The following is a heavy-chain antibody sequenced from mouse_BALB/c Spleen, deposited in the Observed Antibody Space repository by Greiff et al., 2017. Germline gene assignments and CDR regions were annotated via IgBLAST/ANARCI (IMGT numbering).Heavy chain of an antibody. CDR1: GYTFTSYW. V-gene: IGHV1-87*01. CDR2: IYPGDGDT. D-gene: IGHD1-2*01. J-gene: IGHJ3*01. CDR3: APLLRPFAY. Sequence: VQLQQSGAELARPGASVKLSCKASGYTFTSYWMQWVKQRPGQGLEWIGAIYPGDGDTRYTQKFKGKATLTADKSSSTAYMQLSSLASEDSAVYYCAPLLRPFAYWGQGTLVTVSA.